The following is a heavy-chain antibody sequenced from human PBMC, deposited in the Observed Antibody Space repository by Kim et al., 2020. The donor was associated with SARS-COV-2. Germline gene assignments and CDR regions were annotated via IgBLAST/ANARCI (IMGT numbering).Heavy chain of an antibody. CDR2: IYYSGST. J-gene: IGHJ4*02. CDR3: ARRRDWYSIDPYFDY. D-gene: IGHD6-13*01. V-gene: IGHV4-39*01. CDR1: GGSISSSSYY. Sequence: SETLSLTCTVSGGSISSSSYYWGWIRQPPGKGLEWIGSIYYSGSTYYNPSLKSRVTISVDTSKNQFSLKLSSVTAADTAVYYCARRRDWYSIDPYFDYWGQGTLVTVSS.